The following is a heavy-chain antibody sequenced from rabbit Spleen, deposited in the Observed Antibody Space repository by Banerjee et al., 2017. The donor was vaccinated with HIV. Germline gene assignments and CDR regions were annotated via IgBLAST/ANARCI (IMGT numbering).Heavy chain of an antibody. CDR3: ARDLVAVIGWNFNL. CDR2: IYTSSGNT. V-gene: IGHV1S40*01. J-gene: IGHJ4*01. Sequence: EESGGDLVKPGASLTLTCTASGFSFSGRQYMCWVRQAPGKGLEWIACIYTSSGNTWYASWAKGRFTISKTSSTTVTLQRASLTAADRATYFCARDLVAVIGWNFNLWGQGTLVTVS. D-gene: IGHD1-1*01. CDR1: GFSFSGRQY.